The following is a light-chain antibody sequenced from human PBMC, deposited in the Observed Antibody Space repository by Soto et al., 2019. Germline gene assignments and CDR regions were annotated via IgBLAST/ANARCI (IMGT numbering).Light chain of an antibody. V-gene: IGKV1-5*01. Sequence: DIPMTQSPSTLSASVGDRVAITCRASQYITNRLAWYQQKPGKAPKVLIYDASNLQSGVPSRFSGSGFGTEFILTISSLQPDDFATYSCQHYGGLWTFGQGTKVDLK. CDR3: QHYGGLWT. CDR2: DAS. J-gene: IGKJ1*01. CDR1: QYITNR.